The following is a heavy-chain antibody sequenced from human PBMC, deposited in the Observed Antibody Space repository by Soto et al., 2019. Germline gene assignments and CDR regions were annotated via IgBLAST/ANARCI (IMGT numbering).Heavy chain of an antibody. Sequence: QVQLVQSGAEVKKPGASVKVSCKASGYTFTSYAMHWVRQAPGQRLEWMGWINAGNGNTKYSQKFQGRVTITRDTSASTAYMELSSLRSEDTAVYYCARNRDETSHDYGYYLSSVYYYYGMDVWGQGTTVTVSS. V-gene: IGHV1-3*01. D-gene: IGHD4-17*01. CDR1: GYTFTSYA. CDR3: ARNRDETSHDYGYYLSSVYYYYGMDV. CDR2: INAGNGNT. J-gene: IGHJ6*02.